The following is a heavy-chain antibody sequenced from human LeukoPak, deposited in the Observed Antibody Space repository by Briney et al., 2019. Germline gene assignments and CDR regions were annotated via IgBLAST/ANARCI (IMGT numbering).Heavy chain of an antibody. D-gene: IGHD3-10*01. CDR2: ISSSGSTI. J-gene: IGHJ4*02. CDR1: GFTFSSYE. V-gene: IGHV3-48*03. Sequence: GGSLRLSCAASGFTFSSYEMNWVRQAPGKGLEWVSYISSSGSTIYYADSVKGRFTISRDNSKNTLYLQMNSLRAEDTAVYYCAKFYGSGSHDYWGQGTLVTVSS. CDR3: AKFYGSGSHDY.